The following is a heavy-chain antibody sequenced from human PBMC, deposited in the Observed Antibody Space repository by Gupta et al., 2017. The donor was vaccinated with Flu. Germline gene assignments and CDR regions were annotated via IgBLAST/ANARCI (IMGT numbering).Heavy chain of an antibody. V-gene: IGHV3-21*01. CDR3: ARDSSSGGMDV. CDR2: ISSSSSYI. Sequence: EVQLVESGGGLVKPGGSLRLSCAASGFTFRSYSMNWVRQAPGKGLEWVSSISSSSSYIYYADSVKGRFTISRDNAKNSLYLQMNSLRAEDTAVYYCARDSSSGGMDVWGQGTTVTVAS. CDR1: GFTFRSYS. J-gene: IGHJ6*02. D-gene: IGHD3-10*01.